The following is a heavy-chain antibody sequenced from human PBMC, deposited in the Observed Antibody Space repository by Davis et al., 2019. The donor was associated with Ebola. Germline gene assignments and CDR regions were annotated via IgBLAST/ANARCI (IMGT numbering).Heavy chain of an antibody. V-gene: IGHV4-34*01. D-gene: IGHD2/OR15-2a*01. CDR3: ARGKSNQYYYYGMDV. CDR1: GGSFSGYY. J-gene: IGHJ6*02. CDR2: INHSGST. Sequence: MPGGSLRLSCAVYGGSFSGYYWSWIRQPPGKGLEWIGEINHSGSTNYNPSLKSRVTISVDTSKNQFSLKLSSVTAADTAVYYCARGKSNQYYYYGMDVWGQGTTVTVSS.